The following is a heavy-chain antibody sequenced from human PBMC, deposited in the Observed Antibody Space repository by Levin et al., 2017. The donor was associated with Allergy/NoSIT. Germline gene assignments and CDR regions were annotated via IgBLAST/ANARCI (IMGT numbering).Heavy chain of an antibody. CDR3: AKKQGGTTGLSFDV. CDR1: GFTFGEFA. J-gene: IGHJ3*01. V-gene: IGHV3-23*01. CDR2: ITGTGGNT. Sequence: GGSLRLSCAASGFTFGEFAMAWVRQAPGKGLEWVSIITGTGGNTYYGDSVRGRLTVSRDNSKNTLYLELNSLIAEATAIYYCAKKQGGTTGLSFDVGGQGTMVTVSS. D-gene: IGHD1-14*01.